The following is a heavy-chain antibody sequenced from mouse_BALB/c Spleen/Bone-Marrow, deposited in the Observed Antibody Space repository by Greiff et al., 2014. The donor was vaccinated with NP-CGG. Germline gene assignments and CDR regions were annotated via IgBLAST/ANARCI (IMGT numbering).Heavy chain of an antibody. CDR1: GYSITRDYA. Sequence: VQLQQSGPGLVKPSQSLSLTCIVTGYSITRDYAWNWIRQFPGNKLEWMGYISYSGSTTYNPSLESRISITRDTSKNQFFLQLNSVTTEDTATYYCARSSSYEYDVGLAYGGQGTLVTVSA. J-gene: IGHJ3*01. CDR3: ARSSSYEYDVGLAY. D-gene: IGHD2-4*01. V-gene: IGHV3-2*02. CDR2: ISYSGST.